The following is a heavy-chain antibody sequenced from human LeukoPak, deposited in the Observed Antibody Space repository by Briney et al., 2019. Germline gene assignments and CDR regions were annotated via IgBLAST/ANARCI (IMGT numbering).Heavy chain of an antibody. D-gene: IGHD3-10*01. CDR1: GDSINSNSNY. CDR3: ARHFVVRGDYFDS. CDR2: LFYLSFA. J-gene: IGHJ4*02. V-gene: IGHV4-39*01. Sequence: SETLSLTCSVSGDSINSNSNYWGWVRQPPGKRLAWIGSLFYLSFANVYYDPSLKSRVTMSIGTSKNQFSLKLTSVTAADTAVYFCARHFVVRGDYFDSWGQGMLVTVSS.